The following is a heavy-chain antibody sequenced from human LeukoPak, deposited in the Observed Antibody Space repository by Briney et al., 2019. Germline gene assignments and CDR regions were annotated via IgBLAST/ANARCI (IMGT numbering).Heavy chain of an antibody. Sequence: GESPEIPWKHSGYSFENQWNDRVPQVPGRGLEWGGIIYPGNSDTVYTPSFQGQVPISADKSTSTVFLQWGSLKSSDTAMYYCSTRAFSDTSPVAWGQGTLVTVSS. D-gene: IGHD3-22*01. CDR2: IYPGNSDT. CDR3: STRAFSDTSPVA. CDR1: GYSFENQW. J-gene: IGHJ5*02. V-gene: IGHV5-51*01.